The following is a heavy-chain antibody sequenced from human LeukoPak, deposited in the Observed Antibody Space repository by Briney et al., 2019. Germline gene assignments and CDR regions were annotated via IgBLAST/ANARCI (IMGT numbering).Heavy chain of an antibody. CDR2: IYYSGST. CDR1: GGSISSYY. V-gene: IGHV4-59*01. J-gene: IGHJ4*02. CDR3: ARDNSIAAAGSGVDY. Sequence: SETLSLTCTVSGGSISSYYWSWIRQPPGKGLEWIGYIYYSGSTNYTPSLKSRVTISVDTSKNQFSLKLSSVTAADTAVYYCARDNSIAAAGSGVDYWGQGTLVTVSS. D-gene: IGHD6-13*01.